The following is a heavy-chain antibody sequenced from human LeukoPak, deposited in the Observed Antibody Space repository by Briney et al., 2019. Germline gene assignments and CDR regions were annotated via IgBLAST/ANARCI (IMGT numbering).Heavy chain of an antibody. CDR3: AKANPRYCSGGSCDQGLYYYYYYGMDV. V-gene: IGHV3-23*01. Sequence: GGSLRLSCAASGFTFSSYAMSWVRQAPGKGLEWVSAISGSGGSTYYADSVKGRFTISRDNSKNTLYLQMNSLRAEDTAVYYCAKANPRYCSGGSCDQGLYYYYYYGMDVWGQGTTVTVSS. D-gene: IGHD2-15*01. CDR2: ISGSGGST. CDR1: GFTFSSYA. J-gene: IGHJ6*02.